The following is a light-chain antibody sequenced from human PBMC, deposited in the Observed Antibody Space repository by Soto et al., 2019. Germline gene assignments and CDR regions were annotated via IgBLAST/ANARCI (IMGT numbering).Light chain of an antibody. J-gene: IGKJ5*01. V-gene: IGKV3-20*01. Sequence: VLTQSPGTLSLSPGERATLSCRASQSVSSRLAWYQHKSGQAPRLLISGASSRATGIPDRFSGSGSGTDFTLTISRLEPEDFALYYCQHYYGTSPITFGQGTRLENK. CDR2: GAS. CDR3: QHYYGTSPIT. CDR1: QSVSSR.